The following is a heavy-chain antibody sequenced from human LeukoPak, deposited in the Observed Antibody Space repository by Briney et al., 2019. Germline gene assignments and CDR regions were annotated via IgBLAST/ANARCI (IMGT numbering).Heavy chain of an antibody. D-gene: IGHD2-2*01. CDR3: ARRVVVPAAIVDWFDP. Sequence: ASVKVSCKASGYTFTSYAMHWVGQAPGQRLERMGWINAGNGNTKYSQKFQGRVTITRDTSASTAYMELSSLRSEDTAVYYCARRVVVPAAIVDWFDPWGQGTLVTVSS. V-gene: IGHV1-3*01. CDR1: GYTFTSYA. J-gene: IGHJ5*02. CDR2: INAGNGNT.